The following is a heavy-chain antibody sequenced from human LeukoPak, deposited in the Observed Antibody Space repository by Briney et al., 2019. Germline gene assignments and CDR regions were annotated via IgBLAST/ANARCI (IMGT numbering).Heavy chain of an antibody. CDR1: GFTFDDYA. Sequence: GRSLRLSCAASGFTFDDYAMHWVRQAPGKGLEWVSGISWNSGSIGYADSVKGRFTISRDNSKNTLYLQMNSLRAEGTAVYYCAKGLPLNGIAVAGFDYWGQGTLVTVSS. D-gene: IGHD6-19*01. CDR2: ISWNSGSI. CDR3: AKGLPLNGIAVAGFDY. J-gene: IGHJ4*02. V-gene: IGHV3-9*01.